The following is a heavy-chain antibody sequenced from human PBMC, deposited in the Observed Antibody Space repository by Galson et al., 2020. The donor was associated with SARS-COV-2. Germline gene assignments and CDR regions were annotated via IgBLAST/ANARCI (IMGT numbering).Heavy chain of an antibody. CDR1: GFSLSTSGMC. CDR2: IDWDDDK. D-gene: IGHD6-13*01. Sequence: SGPTLVKPTQTLTLTCTFSGFSLSTSGMCVSWIRQPPGKALEWLALIDWDDDKYYSTSLKTRLTISKDTSNNQVVLTMTNMDPVDTATYYCARIVVEQQLVHDYYYGMDVWGQGTTVTVSS. CDR3: ARIVVEQQLVHDYYYGMDV. J-gene: IGHJ6*02. V-gene: IGHV2-70*01.